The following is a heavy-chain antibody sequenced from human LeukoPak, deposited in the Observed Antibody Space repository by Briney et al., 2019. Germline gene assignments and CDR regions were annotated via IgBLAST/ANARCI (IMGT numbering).Heavy chain of an antibody. CDR1: GFTFSNAW. CDR3: TTTSDYGDHKR. J-gene: IGHJ4*02. Sequence: GGSLRLSCAASGFTFSNAWMSWVRQAPGKGLEWVGRIKSKTDGGTTDYAAPVKGRFTISRDDSKNTLYRQMNSLKPEDTAVYYCTTTSDYGDHKRWGQGTLVTVSS. V-gene: IGHV3-15*01. D-gene: IGHD4-17*01. CDR2: IKSKTDGGTT.